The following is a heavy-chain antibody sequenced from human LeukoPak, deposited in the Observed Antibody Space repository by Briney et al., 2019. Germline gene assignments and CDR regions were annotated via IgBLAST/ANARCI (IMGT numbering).Heavy chain of an antibody. D-gene: IGHD6-13*01. CDR3: AISAAALFDP. J-gene: IGHJ5*02. V-gene: IGHV4-34*01. CDR1: GGSFSGYY. CDR2: INHSGST. Sequence: SETLSLICAVYGGSFSGYYWSWIRQPPRKGLEWIGEINHSGSTNYNPSLKSRVTILVDTSKNQFSLILSSVTAADTAVYYCAISAAALFDPWGQGTLVTVSS.